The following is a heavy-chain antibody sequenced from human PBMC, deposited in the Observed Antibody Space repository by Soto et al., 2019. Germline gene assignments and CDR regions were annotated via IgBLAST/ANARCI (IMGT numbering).Heavy chain of an antibody. Sequence: SVKVSCKASGGTFSSYAISWVRQAPGQGLEWMGGIIPIFGTANYAQKFQGRVTITADESTSTAYMELSSLRSEDTAVYYCASIAPGYSYGPNWFDPWGQGTLVTVSS. CDR2: IIPIFGTA. CDR3: ASIAPGYSYGPNWFDP. D-gene: IGHD5-18*01. CDR1: GGTFSSYA. V-gene: IGHV1-69*13. J-gene: IGHJ5*02.